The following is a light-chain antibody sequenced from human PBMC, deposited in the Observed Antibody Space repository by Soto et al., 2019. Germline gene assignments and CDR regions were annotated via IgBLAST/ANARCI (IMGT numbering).Light chain of an antibody. J-gene: IGKJ5*01. V-gene: IGKV1-12*01. CDR2: AAS. Sequence: DSQITQSPSSVSASVGDRVTMTCRASQVISTWLAWYQQKPGQAPKLLIYAASVLESGVPSRFSGSGSGTDFTLTISSVQPEDFATYRCQQANSFPITFGQGTRLEIK. CDR1: QVISTW. CDR3: QQANSFPIT.